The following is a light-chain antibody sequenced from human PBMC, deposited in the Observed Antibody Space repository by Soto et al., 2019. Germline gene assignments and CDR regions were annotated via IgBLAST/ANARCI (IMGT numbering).Light chain of an antibody. CDR2: GAS. Sequence: DIQMTQSPSSLSASVGDRVTITCRASQSINRYLNWYQQKPGTAPKLLISGASSLQSGVPSRFSGSGFGTDFTLTISSLQPEDFATYYCQQGSSTLTFGGGTKVEIK. V-gene: IGKV1-39*01. CDR1: QSINRY. J-gene: IGKJ4*01. CDR3: QQGSSTLT.